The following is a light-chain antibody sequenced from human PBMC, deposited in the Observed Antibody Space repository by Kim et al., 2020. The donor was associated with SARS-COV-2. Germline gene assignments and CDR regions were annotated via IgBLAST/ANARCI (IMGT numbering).Light chain of an antibody. Sequence: GKTVTLSRTRRRGSIDDNYVQWYQQRPGGVPTTVIYEDDQRPSGVSDRFSGSIDNSSNSASLTISGLRTEDEADYYCQSYNRDNVIFGGGTKLTVL. CDR2: EDD. CDR3: QSYNRDNVI. V-gene: IGLV6-57*03. J-gene: IGLJ2*01. CDR1: RGSIDDNY.